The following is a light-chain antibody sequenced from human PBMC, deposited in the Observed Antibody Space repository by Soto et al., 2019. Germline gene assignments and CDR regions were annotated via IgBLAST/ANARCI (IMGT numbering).Light chain of an antibody. CDR2: KAS. Sequence: DSQMTQTTSTLSASVGDRVTSTCRASQSISSWLAWYQQKPGKAPKLLIYKASSLESGVPSRFSGSGSGTEFTLTISSLQPDDFATYYCQQYNSYWTFGQGTKVDIK. CDR1: QSISSW. V-gene: IGKV1-5*03. CDR3: QQYNSYWT. J-gene: IGKJ1*01.